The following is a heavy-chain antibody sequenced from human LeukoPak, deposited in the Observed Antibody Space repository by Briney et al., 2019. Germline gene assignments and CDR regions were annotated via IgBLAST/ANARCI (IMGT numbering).Heavy chain of an antibody. J-gene: IGHJ3*02. Sequence: PSGTLSLTCPVSGGSISSSSYYWGWIRQPPGKGLGWICSIYYSGRTYYTPSLKSRVTISVDTSKNQFSLKLSSVTAADTAVYYCARTVLLRYFDWLFPGAFDIWGQGTMVTVSS. CDR1: GGSISSSSYY. V-gene: IGHV4-39*01. CDR3: ARTVLLRYFDWLFPGAFDI. CDR2: IYYSGRT. D-gene: IGHD3-9*01.